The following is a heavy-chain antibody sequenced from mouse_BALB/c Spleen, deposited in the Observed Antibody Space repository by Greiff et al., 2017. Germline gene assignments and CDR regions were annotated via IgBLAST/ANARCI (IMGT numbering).Heavy chain of an antibody. J-gene: IGHJ3*01. CDR1: GYAFSRYW. V-gene: IGHV1-80*01. CDR3: ATEGAEGARFEY. CDR2: IYPGDGDT. Sequence: QVHVKQSGAALVRPGSSVTISCTASGYAFSRYWMGWVKQRPGQGLEWIGQIYPGDGDTNYNGKFKGKATLTADTSSSTAYMQLSSLTSEDSAVYFCATEGAEGARFEYWGQGTPVTVSA.